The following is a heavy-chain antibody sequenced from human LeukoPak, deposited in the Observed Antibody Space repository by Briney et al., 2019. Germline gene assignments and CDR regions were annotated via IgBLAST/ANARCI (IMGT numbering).Heavy chain of an antibody. V-gene: IGHV4-4*09. D-gene: IGHD3-10*01. CDR3: ARQGGSGSYLEIDY. CDR2: IYTRGST. Sequence: SETLSLTCTVSGGSISSHYWNWIRQPPGKGLEWIGYIYTRGSTNYNPSLKSRVTISVDTSKNQFSLKLSSVTAADTAVYYCARQGGSGSYLEIDYWGQGTLVTVSS. J-gene: IGHJ4*02. CDR1: GGSISSHY.